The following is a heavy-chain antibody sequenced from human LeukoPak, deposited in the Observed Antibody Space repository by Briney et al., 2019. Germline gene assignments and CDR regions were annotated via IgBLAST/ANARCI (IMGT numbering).Heavy chain of an antibody. CDR2: INWNGGRT. V-gene: IGHV3-20*04. Sequence: AGGSLRLSCVASGFTFDDYGMSLVRQAPGKGLEWVSAINWNGGRTGYADSVKGRFTISRDNAKNSLYLQMNSLRAEDTALYYCAILGGADAFDIWGQGTMVTVSA. D-gene: IGHD3-16*01. CDR3: AILGGADAFDI. CDR1: GFTFDDYG. J-gene: IGHJ3*02.